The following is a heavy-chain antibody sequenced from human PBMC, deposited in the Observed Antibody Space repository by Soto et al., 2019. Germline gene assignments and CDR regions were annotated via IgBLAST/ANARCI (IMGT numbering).Heavy chain of an antibody. CDR3: ARHGIVVVPAAPGYYYYYMDV. D-gene: IGHD2-2*01. Sequence: SETLSLTCTVSGGSISSYYWSWIRQPPGKGLEWIGYIYYSGSTNYNPSLKSRVTISVDTSKNQFSLKLSSVTAADTAVYYCARHGIVVVPAAPGYYYYYMDVWGKGTTVTVSS. V-gene: IGHV4-59*08. CDR2: IYYSGST. CDR1: GGSISSYY. J-gene: IGHJ6*03.